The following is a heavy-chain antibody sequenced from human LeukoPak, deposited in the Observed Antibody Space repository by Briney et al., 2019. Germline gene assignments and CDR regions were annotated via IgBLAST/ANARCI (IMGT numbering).Heavy chain of an antibody. D-gene: IGHD1-1*01. CDR3: ARDLRRWPGNFDY. J-gene: IGHJ4*02. CDR1: GFTFSSYS. V-gene: IGHV3-21*04. CDR2: ISSSSSYI. Sequence: GGSLRLSCAASGFTFSSYSMNWVRQAPGKGLEWVSSISSSSSYIYYADSVKGRFTISRDNSKNTLFLQMNSLRAEDTAVYYCARDLRRWPGNFDYWGQGTLVTVSS.